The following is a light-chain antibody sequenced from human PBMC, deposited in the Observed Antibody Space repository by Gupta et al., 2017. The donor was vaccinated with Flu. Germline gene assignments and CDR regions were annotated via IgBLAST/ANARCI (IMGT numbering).Light chain of an antibody. Sequence: EIVMTQSQLSLPVTPGEPASISCRSSESPLYSNGYNYLDWYVLKPGQSPQLLIYLNSKRASGVPDRFSASGSGTDFTLQISRVETEDVGTYYCMQALQTPTFGGGTKLEIK. CDR1: ESPLYSNGYNY. CDR2: LNS. J-gene: IGKJ4*01. CDR3: MQALQTPT. V-gene: IGKV2-28*01.